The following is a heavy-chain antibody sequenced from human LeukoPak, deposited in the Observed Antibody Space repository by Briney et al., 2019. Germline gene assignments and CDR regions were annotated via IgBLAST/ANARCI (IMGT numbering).Heavy chain of an antibody. D-gene: IGHD3-22*01. V-gene: IGHV3-23*01. Sequence: GGSLRLSCAASGFTFSSYAMSWVRQAPGKGLECVSTISNSGGSTYYADSVKGRITISRDNSKNTLYLQMNSLRAEDTAVYYCAKTDSSGYWYYFDYWGQGTLVTVSS. CDR3: AKTDSSGYWYYFDY. J-gene: IGHJ4*02. CDR1: GFTFSSYA. CDR2: ISNSGGST.